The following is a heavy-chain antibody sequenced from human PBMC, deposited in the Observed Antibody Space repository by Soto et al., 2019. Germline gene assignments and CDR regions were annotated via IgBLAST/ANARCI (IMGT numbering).Heavy chain of an antibody. CDR2: ISGSGATT. J-gene: IGHJ4*02. CDR1: GFTVNRYA. V-gene: IGHV3-23*01. D-gene: IGHD2-21*02. CDR3: EKDHEVAVTAPDY. Sequence: XESLSLSCAASGFTVNRYAMNWVRQAAGKGLEWVSGISGSGATTYYADSVKGRFTISRDNSKNTLYLQMNSLGAGDTAVYYCEKDHEVAVTAPDYWGQGTLVTVSS.